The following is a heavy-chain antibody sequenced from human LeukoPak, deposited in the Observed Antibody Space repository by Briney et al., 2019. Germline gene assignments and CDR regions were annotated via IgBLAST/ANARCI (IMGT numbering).Heavy chain of an antibody. CDR3: ARAGKQQLPHY. CDR2: IYYSGST. Sequence: SETLSLTCTVSGGSISSGGYYWSWIRQHPGKGLEWIGYIYYSGSTYHNPSLKSRVTISVDTSKNQFSLKLSSVTAADTAVYYCARAGKQQLPHYWGQGTLVTVSS. V-gene: IGHV4-31*03. J-gene: IGHJ4*02. D-gene: IGHD6-13*01. CDR1: GGSISSGGYY.